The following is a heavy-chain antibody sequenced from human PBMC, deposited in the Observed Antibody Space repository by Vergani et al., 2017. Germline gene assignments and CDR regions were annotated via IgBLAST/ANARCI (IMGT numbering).Heavy chain of an antibody. J-gene: IGHJ4*02. Sequence: EVQLVESGGGLVKPGGSLRLSCAASGFTFSSYSMNWVRQAPGKGLEWVSSISSSSSYIYYADSVKGRFTISRDNAKTSLYLQMNSLRAEDTAVYYCARALTSAYYYGSGSYYGLDYWGQGTLVTVSS. D-gene: IGHD3-10*01. CDR2: ISSSSSYI. CDR3: ARALTSAYYYGSGSYYGLDY. V-gene: IGHV3-21*01. CDR1: GFTFSSYS.